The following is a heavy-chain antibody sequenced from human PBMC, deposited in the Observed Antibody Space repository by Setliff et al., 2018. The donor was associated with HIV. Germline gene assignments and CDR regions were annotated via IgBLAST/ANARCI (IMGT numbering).Heavy chain of an antibody. CDR3: ARVFLEWLLYRPDYVMDV. CDR1: GFDFSEYY. V-gene: IGHV3-11*04. Sequence: GGSLRLSCTGSGFDFSEYYLIWIRQAPGKGLEWLSYISSSGSSLNYADSVKGRFTISRDNSRNSLFLHMNSLRAEDTAVYYCARVFLEWLLYRPDYVMDVWGQGTTVTVSS. D-gene: IGHD3-3*01. CDR2: ISSSGSSL. J-gene: IGHJ6*02.